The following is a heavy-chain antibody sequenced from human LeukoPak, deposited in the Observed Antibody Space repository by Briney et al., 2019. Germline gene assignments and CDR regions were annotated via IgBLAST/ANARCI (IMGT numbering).Heavy chain of an antibody. CDR3: ARGLGPGYCSGGPCYPNLYFDY. D-gene: IGHD2-15*01. CDR2: IDPNSGGT. Sequence: ASVKVSCKASGYTFTDYYMHWVRQAPGQGLEWMGWIDPNSGGTNYAQKFQGRVTMTRDTSINTAYMELSRQRSDDTAVYYCARGLGPGYCSGGPCYPNLYFDYWGQGTLVTVSS. V-gene: IGHV1-2*02. J-gene: IGHJ4*02. CDR1: GYTFTDYY.